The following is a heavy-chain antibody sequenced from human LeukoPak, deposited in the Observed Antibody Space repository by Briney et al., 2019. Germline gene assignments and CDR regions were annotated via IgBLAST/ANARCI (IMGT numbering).Heavy chain of an antibody. Sequence: PGGSLRLSCVASGFIFSTDPMNWVRQAPGKGLEWVSYISSSSSPIYYADSVKGRFTISRDNANNLLFLQMNSLRAEDTAVYYCTHVPDITMVDDYWGQGTLVTVSS. CDR3: THVPDITMVDDY. CDR2: ISSSSSPI. V-gene: IGHV3-48*01. D-gene: IGHD5-18*01. CDR1: GFIFSTDP. J-gene: IGHJ4*02.